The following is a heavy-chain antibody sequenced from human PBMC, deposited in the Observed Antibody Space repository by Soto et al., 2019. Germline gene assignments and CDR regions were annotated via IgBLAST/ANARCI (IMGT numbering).Heavy chain of an antibody. J-gene: IGHJ4*02. CDR1: GFTFSSYA. Sequence: EVQLLESGGGLVQPGGSLRLSCAASGFTFSSYAMSWVRQAPGKGLEWVSAISGSGGSTYYADSVKGRFTISRDNSKNTLYLQMNSLRAEDTAVYYCAKDLWTRDDTMIVVELGYWGQGTLVTVSS. CDR2: ISGSGGST. CDR3: AKDLWTRDDTMIVVELGY. V-gene: IGHV3-23*01. D-gene: IGHD3-22*01.